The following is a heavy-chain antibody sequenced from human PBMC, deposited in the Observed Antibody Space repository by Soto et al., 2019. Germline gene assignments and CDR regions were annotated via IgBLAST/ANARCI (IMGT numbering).Heavy chain of an antibody. Sequence: QVQLQESGPGLVKHSETLSLTCTISGGPMNNYYCSWFRQPRGQGLEWIGYMGYNGFTRYNPSLRSRVAISLDTAKNQFSLNLSSVTAADTALYYCARQGFGELHGLVYVWGQGITVTVSS. CDR1: GGPMNNYY. V-gene: IGHV4-59*08. CDR3: ARQGFGELHGLVYV. D-gene: IGHD3-10*01. CDR2: MGYNGFT. J-gene: IGHJ6*02.